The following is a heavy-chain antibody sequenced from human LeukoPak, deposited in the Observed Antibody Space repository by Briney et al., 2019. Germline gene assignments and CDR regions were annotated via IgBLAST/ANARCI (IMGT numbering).Heavy chain of an antibody. CDR1: GFTFSSYA. J-gene: IGHJ3*02. V-gene: IGHV3-30*04. Sequence: GRSLRLSCAASGFTFSSYAMHWVRQAPGKGLEWVAVISYDGNNKYYADSVKGRFTISRDNSKNTLYLQMNSLRAEDTAVYYCAVVVVASDAFDIWGQGTMVTVSS. CDR3: AVVVVASDAFDI. D-gene: IGHD2-15*01. CDR2: ISYDGNNK.